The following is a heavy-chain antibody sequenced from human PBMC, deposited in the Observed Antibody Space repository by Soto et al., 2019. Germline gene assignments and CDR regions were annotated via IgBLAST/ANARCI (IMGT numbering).Heavy chain of an antibody. J-gene: IGHJ4*02. CDR3: ASLSGYCSSTSCYPYYFDY. CDR2: INHSGST. D-gene: IGHD2-2*01. V-gene: IGHV4-34*01. CDR1: GGSFSGYY. Sequence: SETLSLTCAVYGGSFSGYYWSWIRQPPGKGLEWIGEINHSGSTNYNPSLKSRVTISVDTSKNQFSLKLSSVTAADTAVYYCASLSGYCSSTSCYPYYFDYWGQGTLVTVS.